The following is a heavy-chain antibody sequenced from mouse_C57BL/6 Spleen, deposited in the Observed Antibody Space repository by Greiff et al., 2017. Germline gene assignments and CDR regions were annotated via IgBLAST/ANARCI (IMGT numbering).Heavy chain of an antibody. Sequence: EVQLVESGGDLVKPGGSLKLSCAASGFTFSSYGMSWVRQTPDKRLEWVATISSGGSYTYYPDSVKGRFTISRDNAKNTLYLQMSSLNSEDTAMYYCARHAGTTLFAYWGQGTLVTVSA. V-gene: IGHV5-6*01. J-gene: IGHJ3*01. CDR2: ISSGGSYT. CDR1: GFTFSSYG. CDR3: ARHAGTTLFAY. D-gene: IGHD4-1*01.